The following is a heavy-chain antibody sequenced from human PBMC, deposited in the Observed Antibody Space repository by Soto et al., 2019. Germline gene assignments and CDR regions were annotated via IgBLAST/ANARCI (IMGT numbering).Heavy chain of an antibody. D-gene: IGHD3-16*01. CDR2: IKSKTDGGTT. CDR1: GVTFSNAW. V-gene: IGHV3-15*01. CDR3: TTDGGIAWTSLDY. Sequence: PGGSLRLSCAASGVTFSNAWMSWVRQAPGKGLEWVGRIKSKTDGGTTDYAAPVKGRFTISRDDSKNTLYLQMNSLKTEDTAVYYCTTDGGIAWTSLDYWGQGTLVTVSS. J-gene: IGHJ4*02.